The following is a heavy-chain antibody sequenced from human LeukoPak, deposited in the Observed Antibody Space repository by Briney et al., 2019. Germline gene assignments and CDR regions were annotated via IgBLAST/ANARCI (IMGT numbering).Heavy chain of an antibody. CDR3: ASDKGYSNNYFDY. V-gene: IGHV4-39*01. D-gene: IGHD6-13*01. Sequence: SETLSLTCTVSGGSISTTGYYWAWIRQPPGKGLEWIASIYYSGSTYYNSSLKSRVTISVDTSRNRFSLKLSSVTAADTALYYCASDKGYSNNYFDYWGQGTLVTVSS. J-gene: IGHJ4*01. CDR2: IYYSGST. CDR1: GGSISTTGYY.